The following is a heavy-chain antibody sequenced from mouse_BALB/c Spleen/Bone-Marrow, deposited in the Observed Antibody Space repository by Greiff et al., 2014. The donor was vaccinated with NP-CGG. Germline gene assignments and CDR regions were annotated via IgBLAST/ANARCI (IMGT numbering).Heavy chain of an antibody. J-gene: IGHJ3*01. Sequence: VQLKESGGDLVKPGGSLKLSCAAPGFTFSNYALSWVRQTPEKRLEWVASISTGGSTYYLDSVKGRFTISRDSARNILYLQMSSLRSEDTAMYYCARNYYGSFAYWGQGTLVTVSA. CDR3: ARNYYGSFAY. CDR2: ISTGGST. D-gene: IGHD1-1*01. CDR1: GFTFSNYA. V-gene: IGHV5-6-5*01.